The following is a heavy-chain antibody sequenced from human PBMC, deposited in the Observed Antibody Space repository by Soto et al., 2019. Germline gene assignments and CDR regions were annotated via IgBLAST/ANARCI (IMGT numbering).Heavy chain of an antibody. J-gene: IGHJ4*02. CDR3: ARNFSSTWLVARY. D-gene: IGHD6-13*01. CDR2: ISYDGSNQ. Sequence: QLRLVQSGGGVVQPGRSLRLSCTTSGFTFSSYSLHWVRQAPGKGLEWVALISYDGSNQYYADSVKGRFTVSRDDSKSTLFLQMTSLTAEDTAVYYCARNFSSTWLVARYLGQGTLVTVSS. CDR1: GFTFSSYS. V-gene: IGHV3-30-3*01.